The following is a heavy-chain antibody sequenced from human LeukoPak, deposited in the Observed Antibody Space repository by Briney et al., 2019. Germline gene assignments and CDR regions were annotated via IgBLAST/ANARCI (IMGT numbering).Heavy chain of an antibody. CDR3: ARRRELLRSNWYFDL. CDR1: GGSISGYY. V-gene: IGHV4-59*08. Sequence: SETLSVTCTVSGGSISGYYWSWIRQPPGKGLEWIGYIYNSGTTNYNPSLKSRVTISIDTSKNQSSLKLNSVTAADTAVYYCARRRELLRSNWYFDLWGRGTLVTVSS. CDR2: IYNSGTT. J-gene: IGHJ2*01. D-gene: IGHD1-26*01.